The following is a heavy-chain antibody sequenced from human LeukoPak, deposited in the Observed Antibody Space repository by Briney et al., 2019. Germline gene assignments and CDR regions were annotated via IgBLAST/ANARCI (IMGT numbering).Heavy chain of an antibody. D-gene: IGHD1-26*01. CDR3: AREERIVGATSDY. J-gene: IGHJ4*02. CDR1: GYSISSGYY. Sequence: SETLSLTCTVSGYSISSGYYGGWIRQPPGKGLEWVGSIYHSGSTYSNPSLKIRVTKSVDTSKNQFSLKLSSVTAADTAVYYCAREERIVGATSDYWGQGTLVTVSS. CDR2: IYHSGST. V-gene: IGHV4-38-2*02.